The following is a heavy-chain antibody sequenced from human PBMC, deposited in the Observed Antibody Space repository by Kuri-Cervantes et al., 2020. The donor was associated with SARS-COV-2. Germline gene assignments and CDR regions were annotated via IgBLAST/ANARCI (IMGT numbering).Heavy chain of an antibody. CDR1: GGSFSGYY. CDR3: VRTEGVVDNYYFDY. Sequence: GSLRLSCAVYGGSFSGYYWSWIRQPPGKGLEWIGEINHSGSTNYNPSLKSRVTISVDTSKNQFSLNVSSMTAADTAVYYCVRTEGVVDNYYFDYWGQGTPVTVSS. CDR2: INHSGST. V-gene: IGHV4-34*01. J-gene: IGHJ4*02. D-gene: IGHD3-16*02.